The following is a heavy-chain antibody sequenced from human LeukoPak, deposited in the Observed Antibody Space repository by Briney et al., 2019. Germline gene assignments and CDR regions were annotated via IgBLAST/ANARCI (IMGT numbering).Heavy chain of an antibody. J-gene: IGHJ3*02. CDR2: ISYDGSNK. V-gene: IGHV3-30-3*01. CDR3: ARGEMAITGGVFDI. CDR1: GGSISSSN. Sequence: TLSLTCAVSGGSISSSNWWSWVRQPPGKGLEWVAVISYDGSNKYYADSVKGRFTISRDKTKNTLDLQMNSLRGEDTAVYYCARGEMAITGGVFDIWGQGTMVTVS. D-gene: IGHD1-20*01.